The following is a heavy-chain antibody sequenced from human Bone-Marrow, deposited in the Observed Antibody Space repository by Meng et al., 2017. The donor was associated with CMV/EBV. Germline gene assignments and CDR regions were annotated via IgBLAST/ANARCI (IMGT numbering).Heavy chain of an antibody. CDR3: ARDKYGSGGYYNRIYYYYYGMDV. CDR2: INPNSGGT. V-gene: IGHV1-2*02. Sequence: ASVKVSCKASGYTFTGYYMHWVRQAPGQGLEWMGWINPNSGGTNYAQKFQGRVTMTRDTSISTAYMELSRLRSDDAAVYYWARDKYGSGGYYNRIYYYYYGMDVWGQGTMVTVSS. J-gene: IGHJ6*02. CDR1: GYTFTGYY. D-gene: IGHD3-10*01.